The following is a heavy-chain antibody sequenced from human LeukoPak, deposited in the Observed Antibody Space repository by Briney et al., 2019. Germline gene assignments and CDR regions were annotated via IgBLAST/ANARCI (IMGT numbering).Heavy chain of an antibody. V-gene: IGHV4-38-2*02. CDR2: FYHTENTY. CDR3: ARNGYSGYDLEFRYYYYYMDV. D-gene: IGHD5-12*01. CDR1: GYSISSGYY. J-gene: IGHJ6*03. Sequence: SETLSLTCTVSGYSISSGYYWGWIRQAPGKGLEWIGSFYHTENTYYYNPSLKSRVTISVDTSRNQFSLKVTSVTAADTAVYYCARNGYSGYDLEFRYYYYYMDVWGKGTTVTVSS.